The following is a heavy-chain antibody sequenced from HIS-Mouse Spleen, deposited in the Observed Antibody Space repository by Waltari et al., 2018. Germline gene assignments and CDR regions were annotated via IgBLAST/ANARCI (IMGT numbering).Heavy chain of an antibody. V-gene: IGHV4-39*07. J-gene: IGHJ2*01. CDR3: AREIPYSSSWYDWYFDL. CDR1: GGSLSSSSYY. Sequence: QLQLQESGPGLVKPSETLSLTCTVSGGSLSSSSYYWRWIRQPPGKGLEWIGSIYYSGSTYYNPSLKSRVTISVDTSKNQFSLKLSSVTAADTAVYYCAREIPYSSSWYDWYFDLWGRGTQVTVSS. CDR2: IYYSGST. D-gene: IGHD6-13*01.